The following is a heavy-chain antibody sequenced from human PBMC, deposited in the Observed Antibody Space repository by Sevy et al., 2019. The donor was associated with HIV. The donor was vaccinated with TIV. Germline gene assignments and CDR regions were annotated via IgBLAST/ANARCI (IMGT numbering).Heavy chain of an antibody. Sequence: SETLSLTCTVFGDSISSGGYFWSWIRQHPGKGLEWIGYIYYSGSTYYNPSLKSRVTISVDTSKNQFSPILSSVTAADTAVYYCARTYKWNYGLSLSYGMDVWGQGTTVTVSS. D-gene: IGHD1-7*01. CDR1: GDSISSGGYF. J-gene: IGHJ6*02. CDR2: IYYSGST. CDR3: ARTYKWNYGLSLSYGMDV. V-gene: IGHV4-31*03.